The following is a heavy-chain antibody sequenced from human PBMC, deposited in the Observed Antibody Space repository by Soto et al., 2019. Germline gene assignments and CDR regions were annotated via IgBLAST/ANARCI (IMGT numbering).Heavy chain of an antibody. CDR3: ARDWTHDY. CDR1: GFTFSAYS. V-gene: IGHV3-33*01. J-gene: IGHJ4*02. CDR2: IWYDGSNE. D-gene: IGHD3-3*01. Sequence: GGSLRLSCAASGFTFSAYSMHWIRQAPGKGLEWVAVIWYDGSNEYFADSVRGRFTISRDNTKNILYLHMDSLRLEDTAVYYCARDWTHDYWGQGTLVTVSS.